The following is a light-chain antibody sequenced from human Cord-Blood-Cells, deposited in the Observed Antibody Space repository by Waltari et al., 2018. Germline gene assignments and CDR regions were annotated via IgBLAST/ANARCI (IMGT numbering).Light chain of an antibody. CDR2: WAS. V-gene: IGKV4-1*01. CDR1: QSVLYSSNNKNY. CDR3: QQYDSTPFT. Sequence: DIVMTQSPDSLAVSLCERATINSQSRQSVLYSSNNKNYLAWYQQKPGQPPKLLIYWASTRESGVPDRFSGSGSGTDFTLTISSLQAEDVSVYYCQQYDSTPFTFGPGTKVDIK. J-gene: IGKJ3*01.